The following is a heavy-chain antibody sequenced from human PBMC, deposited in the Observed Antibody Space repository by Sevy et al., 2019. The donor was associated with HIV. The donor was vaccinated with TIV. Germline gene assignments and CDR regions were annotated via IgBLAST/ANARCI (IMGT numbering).Heavy chain of an antibody. Sequence: ASVKVSCKASGYTFTSYGISWVRQAPGQGLEWMGWISAYNGNTNNAQKLQGRVTMTTDTSTSTAYMELRSLRSDDTAVYYCARAGAGTSADTDDYWGQGTLVTVSS. J-gene: IGHJ4*02. D-gene: IGHD6-19*01. CDR1: GYTFTSYG. CDR2: ISAYNGNT. CDR3: ARAGAGTSADTDDY. V-gene: IGHV1-18*01.